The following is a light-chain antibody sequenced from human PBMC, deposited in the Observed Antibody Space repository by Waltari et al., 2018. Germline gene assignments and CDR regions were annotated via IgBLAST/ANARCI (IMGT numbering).Light chain of an antibody. V-gene: IGKV1-5*03. J-gene: IGKJ2*01. CDR3: QQYSSFST. CDR1: QNVGTW. CDR2: MAS. Sequence: DIQMTQSPSTLSASVGDRVIISCRASQNVGTWLAWYQQKPGKAPKLLIYMASSLESGVPSRFSGSGSGTEFTLTISSLQPDDFATYSCQQYSSFSTFGQGTKV.